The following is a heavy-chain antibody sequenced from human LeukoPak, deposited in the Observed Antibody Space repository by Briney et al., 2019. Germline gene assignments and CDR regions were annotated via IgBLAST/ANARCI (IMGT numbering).Heavy chain of an antibody. V-gene: IGHV4-39*01. D-gene: IGHD2-8*01. J-gene: IGHJ4*02. CDR3: ARGRGGTVLMVYARLYYFDY. CDR2: IYYSGNT. CDR1: GVSISSSNSY. Sequence: PSETLSLTCAVSGVSISSSNSYWGWIRQPPGKGLEWIGSIYYSGNTYYNASLKSRVTISVDTSKNQFSLKVTSVTAADTAVYYCARGRGGTVLMVYARLYYFDYWGQGTLVTVSS.